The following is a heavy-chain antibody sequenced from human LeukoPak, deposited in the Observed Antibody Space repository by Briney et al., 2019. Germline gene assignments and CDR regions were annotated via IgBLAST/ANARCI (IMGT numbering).Heavy chain of an antibody. J-gene: IGHJ4*02. CDR2: IYYSGST. D-gene: IGHD2-2*02. CDR3: ASYLALYRASFDY. CDR1: GGSISSSSYY. V-gene: IGHV4-39*01. Sequence: KSSETLSLTCTVSGGSISSSSYYWGWIRQPPGKGLEWIGSIYYSGSTYYNPSLKSRVTISVDTSKNQFSLKLSSVTAADTAVYYCASYLALYRASFDYWGQGTLVTVSS.